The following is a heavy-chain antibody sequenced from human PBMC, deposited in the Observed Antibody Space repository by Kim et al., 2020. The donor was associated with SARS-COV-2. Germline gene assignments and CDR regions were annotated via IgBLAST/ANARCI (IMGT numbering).Heavy chain of an antibody. J-gene: IGHJ4*02. CDR2: EESGK. V-gene: IGHV3-7*03. Sequence: EESGKRYADAVKGRFTISRDNAKASLSLKMNSLRADDTAVYYCARAIALDYWGRGTLVTVSS. D-gene: IGHD3-22*01. CDR3: ARAIALDY.